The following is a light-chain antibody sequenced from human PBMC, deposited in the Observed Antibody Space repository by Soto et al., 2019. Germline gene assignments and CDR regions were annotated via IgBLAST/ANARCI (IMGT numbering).Light chain of an antibody. CDR3: QSYDSNNVV. CDR2: ENN. V-gene: IGLV6-57*04. Sequence: NFMLTQQHSVSESPGKTVTISCTRSSGSVASNHVQWYQQRPGSAPTTLIYENNQRPSGVPDRFSGSVDSSSNSASLTISGLKTEDEADYYCQSYDSNNVVFGGGTKLTVL. J-gene: IGLJ3*02. CDR1: SGSVASNH.